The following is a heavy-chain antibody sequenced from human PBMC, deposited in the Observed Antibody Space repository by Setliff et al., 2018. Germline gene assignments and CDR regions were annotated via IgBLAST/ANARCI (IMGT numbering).Heavy chain of an antibody. D-gene: IGHD5-18*01. CDR2: IFYSGYT. V-gene: IGHV4-59*02. CDR1: GGSVSTYY. J-gene: IGHJ4*02. Sequence: SETLSLTCTVSGGSVSTYYWSWIRQPPGKGLEWIGFIFYSGYTHYNPSLKSRVTMSVDVSRDQFSLELSSVSAADTAVYFCARGSGRGYSYGLFDYWGQGSLVTGSS. CDR3: ARGSGRGYSYGLFDY.